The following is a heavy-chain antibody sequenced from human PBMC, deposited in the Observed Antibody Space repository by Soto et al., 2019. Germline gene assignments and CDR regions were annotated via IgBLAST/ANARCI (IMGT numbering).Heavy chain of an antibody. Sequence: TLSLTCTVSGGSISSYYWSWIRQPPGEGLEWIGYIYYSGSTNYNPSLKSRVTISVDTSKNQFSLKLSSVTAADTAVYYYARAVFEQQRTYYYYGMDVWGQGTTVTVSS. CDR2: IYYSGST. CDR3: ARAVFEQQRTYYYYGMDV. CDR1: GGSISSYY. J-gene: IGHJ6*02. V-gene: IGHV4-59*01. D-gene: IGHD6-13*01.